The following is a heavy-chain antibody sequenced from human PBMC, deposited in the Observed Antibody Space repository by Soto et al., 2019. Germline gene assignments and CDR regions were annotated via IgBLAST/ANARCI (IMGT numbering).Heavy chain of an antibody. J-gene: IGHJ6*02. D-gene: IGHD3-3*01. CDR2: INDSGIT. CDR1: GGSFSGYY. Sequence: QVQLQQWGAEVLKPSETLSLTCVVNGGSFSGYYWSWIRQPPGKGLEWIGEINDSGITDSNPSLESQVTISVDMSKNQFSLKLNSVTAADTAVYHCARGRSSVPDRRGIGYYGLDVWGQGTTVTVSS. CDR3: ARGRSSVPDRRGIGYYGLDV. V-gene: IGHV4-34*01.